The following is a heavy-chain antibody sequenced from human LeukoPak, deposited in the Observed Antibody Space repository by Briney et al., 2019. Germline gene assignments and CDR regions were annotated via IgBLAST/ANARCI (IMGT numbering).Heavy chain of an antibody. CDR1: GYSFTRYW. V-gene: IGHV5-10-1*01. CDR2: IDPSDSYT. D-gene: IGHD6-13*01. Sequence: GESLRISCKGSGYSFTRYWISWVRQMPGKGLEWMGRIDPSDSYTNYSPSFQGHVTISADKSISTAYLQWSSLKASDTAMYYCARREHSRSWPTEYFQHWGQGTLVTVSS. CDR3: ARREHSRSWPTEYFQH. J-gene: IGHJ1*01.